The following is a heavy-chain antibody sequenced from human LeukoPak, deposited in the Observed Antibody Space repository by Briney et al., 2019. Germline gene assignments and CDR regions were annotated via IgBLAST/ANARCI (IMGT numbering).Heavy chain of an antibody. V-gene: IGHV1-46*01. Sequence: ASVKVSCKASGYTFTSYYMHWVRQAPGQGLEWMGIINPSGGSTSYAQKFQGRVTMTRDTSISTAYMELSRLRSDDTAVYYCASLSRLRSRENFDYWGQGTLVTVSS. CDR1: GYTFTSYY. J-gene: IGHJ4*02. D-gene: IGHD5-12*01. CDR2: INPSGGST. CDR3: ASLSRLRSRENFDY.